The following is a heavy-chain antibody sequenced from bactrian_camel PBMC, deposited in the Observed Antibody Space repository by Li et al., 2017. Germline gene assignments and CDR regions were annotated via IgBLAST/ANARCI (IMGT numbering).Heavy chain of an antibody. J-gene: IGHJ4*01. CDR1: GYTYSSNC. V-gene: IGHV3S1*01. D-gene: IGHD2*01. CDR2: IYTGPGIT. CDR3: AASGARYSFTLRSTDYTY. Sequence: VQLVESGGGSVQAGGSLRLSCAASGYTYSSNCMGWFCQAPGKAREVVAAIYTGPGITYYADSVKGRFTISQDNAKKTVFLQMNSLTPEDTAMYYCAASGARYSFTLRSTDYTYWGEGTQVTVS.